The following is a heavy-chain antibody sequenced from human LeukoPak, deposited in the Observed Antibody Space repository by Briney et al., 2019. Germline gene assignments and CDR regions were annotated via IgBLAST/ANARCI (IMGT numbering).Heavy chain of an antibody. V-gene: IGHV3-23*01. CDR3: AKRWIFGVVIKGLIDY. CDR2: ISGSGGST. J-gene: IGHJ4*02. Sequence: SGGSLRLYCAASGFTFSSYAMSWVRQAPGKGLEWVSAISGSGGSTYYADSVKGRFTISRDNSKNTLYLQMNSLRAEDTAVYYCAKRWIFGVVIKGLIDYWGQGTLVTASS. CDR1: GFTFSSYA. D-gene: IGHD3-3*01.